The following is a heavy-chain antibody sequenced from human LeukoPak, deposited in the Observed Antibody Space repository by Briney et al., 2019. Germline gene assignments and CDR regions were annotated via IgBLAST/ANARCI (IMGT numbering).Heavy chain of an antibody. CDR1: GFMFRSHW. J-gene: IGHJ3*02. CDR2: IKQDGNEK. Sequence: GGSLRLSCTASGFMFRSHWMSWVRQVPGRGLEWVAHIKQDGNEKHYLDSVEGRFTLSREDAKNSLYLQMDSLRVDDTAVYYCARDGGGSDFWSGYFGDAFDIWGQGTMVTVSS. V-gene: IGHV3-7*03. CDR3: ARDGGGSDFWSGYFGDAFDI. D-gene: IGHD3-3*01.